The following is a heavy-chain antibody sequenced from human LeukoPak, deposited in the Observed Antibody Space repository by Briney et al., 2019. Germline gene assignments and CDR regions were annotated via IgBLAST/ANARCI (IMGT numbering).Heavy chain of an antibody. CDR2: ISGSSSYI. D-gene: IGHD5/OR15-5a*01. J-gene: IGHJ5*02. Sequence: LGGSLRLSCAASGFTFSDYYMSWIRQAPGKGLEWVSYISGSSSYIKYADSVKGRFTISRDNAKNSLYLHMNSLRAEDTAVYYCARDLVSAQNNWFDPWGQGTLVTVSS. CDR1: GFTFSDYY. CDR3: ARDLVSAQNNWFDP. V-gene: IGHV3-11*06.